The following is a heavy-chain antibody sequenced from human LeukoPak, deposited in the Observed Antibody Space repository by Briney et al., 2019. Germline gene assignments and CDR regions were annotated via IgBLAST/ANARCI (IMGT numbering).Heavy chain of an antibody. V-gene: IGHV3-23*01. J-gene: IGHJ4*02. Sequence: GSLRLSCAASGFIFSNYAMSWVRQAPGKGLQWVSAFSGSGSTYYADSVKGRFTISRDNSRNTLYLQMNSLRAEDTAVYYCARSGLSRFGFWGQGTLVTVSS. CDR3: ARSGLSRFGF. D-gene: IGHD2/OR15-2a*01. CDR2: FSGSGST. CDR1: GFIFSNYA.